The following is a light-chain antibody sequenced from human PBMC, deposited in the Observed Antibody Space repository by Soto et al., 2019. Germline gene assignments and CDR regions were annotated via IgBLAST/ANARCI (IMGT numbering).Light chain of an antibody. CDR1: QSVSSSY. CDR3: QQYGSSRPIT. V-gene: IGKV3-20*01. J-gene: IGKJ5*01. CDR2: GAS. Sequence: EIVLTQSPGTLSLSPGERATLSCRASQSVSSSYLAWYQQKPGQAPRLLIYGASSRATGIPDRFSGSGSGIDCTLTISRLEPEDFVVYYCQQYGSSRPITFGQGTRLEIK.